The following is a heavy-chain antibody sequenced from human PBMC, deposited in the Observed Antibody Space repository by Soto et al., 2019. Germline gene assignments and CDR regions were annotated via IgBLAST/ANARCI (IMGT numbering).Heavy chain of an antibody. D-gene: IGHD5-12*01. V-gene: IGHV4-34*01. Sequence: SETLSLTCAVYGGSFSGYYWSWIRQPPGKGLEWIGEINHSGSTNYNPSLKSRVTISVDTSKNQFSLKLSSVTAADTAVYYCASIYEVNDWFDPWGQGTLVTSPQ. CDR1: GGSFSGYY. CDR3: ASIYEVNDWFDP. J-gene: IGHJ5*02. CDR2: INHSGST.